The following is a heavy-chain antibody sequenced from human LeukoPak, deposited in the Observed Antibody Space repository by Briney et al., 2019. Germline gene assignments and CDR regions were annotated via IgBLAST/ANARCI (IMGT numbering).Heavy chain of an antibody. D-gene: IGHD3-10*01. CDR2: ITGSGEST. CDR3: ARAGYYYGSGSYYYGMDV. V-gene: IGHV3-23*01. J-gene: IGHJ6*04. CDR1: GFTFSNYA. Sequence: GASLRLSCAASGFTFSNYAMSWVRQAPGKGLEWVSAITGSGESTEYADSVKGRFTISRDNSKGTLYLQMNSLRAEDTAVYYCARAGYYYGSGSYYYGMDVWGKGTTVTVSS.